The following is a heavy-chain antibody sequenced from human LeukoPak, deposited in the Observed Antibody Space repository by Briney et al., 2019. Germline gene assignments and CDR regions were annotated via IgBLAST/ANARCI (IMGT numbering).Heavy chain of an antibody. CDR3: AKDRSGWFYFDY. D-gene: IGHD6-19*01. Sequence: PGGSLRLSCAASGFTFSSYAMAWVRQAPAKGLEWVSAISGSGGSTYYADSVKGRFTISRDNSKNTLYLQMNSLRAEDTAVYYCAKDRSGWFYFDYWGQGTLVTVSS. V-gene: IGHV3-23*01. CDR2: ISGSGGST. CDR1: GFTFSSYA. J-gene: IGHJ4*02.